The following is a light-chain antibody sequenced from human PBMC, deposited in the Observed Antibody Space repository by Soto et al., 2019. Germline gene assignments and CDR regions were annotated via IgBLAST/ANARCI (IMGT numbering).Light chain of an antibody. J-gene: IGLJ3*02. CDR2: EVT. CDR1: SSDFGAYAS. CDR3: SSFRDWNTLWV. Sequence: QSVLTQPASVSGSPGQSITISCTGTSSDFGAYASVSWYQQHPGKAPKLIISEVTNRPSGVSNRFSGSKSGNTASLTVSGLQTEDEADYYCSSFRDWNTLWVFGGETKLTVL. V-gene: IGLV2-14*01.